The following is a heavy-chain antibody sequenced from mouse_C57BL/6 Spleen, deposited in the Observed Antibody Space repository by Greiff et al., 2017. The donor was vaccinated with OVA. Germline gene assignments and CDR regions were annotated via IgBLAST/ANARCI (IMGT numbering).Heavy chain of an antibody. V-gene: IGHV1-55*01. CDR2: IYPGSGST. Sequence: QVQLQQPGAELVKPGASVKMSCKASGYTFTSYWITWVKQRPGQGLEWIGDIYPGSGSTNYNEKFKSKATLTVDTSSGTAYMQLSSLTSEDSAVYYCAREGTAQATSAWFAYWGQGTLVTVSA. D-gene: IGHD3-2*02. J-gene: IGHJ3*01. CDR3: AREGTAQATSAWFAY. CDR1: GYTFTSYW.